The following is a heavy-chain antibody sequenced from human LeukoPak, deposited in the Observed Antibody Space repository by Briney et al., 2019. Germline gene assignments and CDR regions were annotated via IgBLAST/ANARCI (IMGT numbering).Heavy chain of an antibody. D-gene: IGHD2-2*01. Sequence: SETLSLTCTVSRYSISSGYYWGWIRQPPGKGLEWIGSIYHSGSTYYNPSLKSRVTISVDTSKDQFSLKLSSVTAADTAVYYCASYCSSTSCFASDAFDIWGQGTMVTVSS. J-gene: IGHJ3*02. CDR3: ASYCSSTSCFASDAFDI. CDR1: RYSISSGYY. V-gene: IGHV4-38-2*02. CDR2: IYHSGST.